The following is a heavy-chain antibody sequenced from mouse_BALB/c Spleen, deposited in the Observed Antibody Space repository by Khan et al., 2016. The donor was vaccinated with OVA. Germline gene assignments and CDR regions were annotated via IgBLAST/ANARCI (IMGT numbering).Heavy chain of an antibody. Sequence: QVQLQQPGPELVKPGASVKISCKASGYIFTDYYINWVKQKPGQGLAWIGWIYPGSGNTKYNENFKDKATLTVDTSSSTAYMQLSSLTSEDTAVYFCARGNYYGSTSWFDYWGQGTLVTVST. V-gene: IGHV1-84*02. J-gene: IGHJ3*01. CDR3: ARGNYYGSTSWFDY. D-gene: IGHD1-1*01. CDR1: GYIFTDYY. CDR2: IYPGSGNT.